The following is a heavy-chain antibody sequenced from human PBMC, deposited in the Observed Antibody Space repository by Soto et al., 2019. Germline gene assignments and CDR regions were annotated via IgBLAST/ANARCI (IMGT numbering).Heavy chain of an antibody. CDR2: IYHGGTT. V-gene: IGHV4-38-2*01. Sequence: AETLARACPVSGYSISSCSYWAWIRQPPGKGRGWIASIYHGGTTFYNPSLKSRITISVDTSNNKFSLKLPSVTAADTAVYYCQRVNVIVVAGSTFDSWGQRTMVNVSS. CDR3: QRVNVIVVAGSTFDS. CDR1: GYSISSCSY. D-gene: IGHD6-19*01. J-gene: IGHJ4*01.